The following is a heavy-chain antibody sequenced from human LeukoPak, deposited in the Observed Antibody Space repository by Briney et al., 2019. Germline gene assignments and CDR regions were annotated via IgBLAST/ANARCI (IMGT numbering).Heavy chain of an antibody. J-gene: IGHJ4*02. CDR1: GFIFSSYW. CDR3: VRDRETTVTTLDF. D-gene: IGHD4-11*01. V-gene: IGHV3-74*03. Sequence: PGGSLRLSCAASGFIFSSYWMHWVRQVPGKRLVWVSRISGDGSSTTYADPVKGRFTISRDNAKNTLYLQMSSLRAEDTAVYYCVRDRETTVTTLDFWGQGTVVTVSS. CDR2: ISGDGSST.